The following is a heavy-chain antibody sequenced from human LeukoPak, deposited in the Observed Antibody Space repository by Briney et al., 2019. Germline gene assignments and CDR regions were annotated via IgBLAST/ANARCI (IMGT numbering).Heavy chain of an antibody. CDR3: TRVGTSATYVF. Sequence: GGSLTLSCAASGYAFGSHGLTWVRQAPGKGLEWVGFIRSQAFGGTTDYAASVKDRFTISRDDSKSIVYLQMNSPKTEDTAVYYCTRVGTSATYVFWGQGVLVAVSS. J-gene: IGHJ4*02. CDR2: IRSQAFGGTT. D-gene: IGHD1-26*01. CDR1: GYAFGSHG. V-gene: IGHV3-49*04.